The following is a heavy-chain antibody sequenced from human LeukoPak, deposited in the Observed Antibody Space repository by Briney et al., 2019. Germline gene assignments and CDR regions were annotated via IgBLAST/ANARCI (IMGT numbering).Heavy chain of an antibody. CDR1: GFSFNNYG. D-gene: IGHD2-21*01. CDR3: ARGGTVIEALDF. J-gene: IGHJ4*02. V-gene: IGHV3-30*02. CDR2: IRYDTSNE. Sequence: GGSLRLSCGASGFSFNNYGMHWVRQAPGKGLEWLTFIRYDTSNEYYAVSVKGRFTISRDNSKNTLYLEMNSLRPEDTAVYYCARGGTVIEALDFWGQGILVAVSS.